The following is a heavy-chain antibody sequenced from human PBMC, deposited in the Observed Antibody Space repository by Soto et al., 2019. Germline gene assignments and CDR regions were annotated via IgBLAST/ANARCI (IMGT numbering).Heavy chain of an antibody. CDR3: ARVERGTATTVVDAFDI. CDR2: MSHSGGT. J-gene: IGHJ3*02. Sequence: QVQLQQWGAGLLKPSETLSLTCAVFGGSVNSGNYYWSWIRQPPGKGLEWIGEMSHSGGTHFNPSLRSRVTISVDTSKNEFSLKTGSVTAADTALYYCARVERGTATTVVDAFDIWGPGKMVTVSS. D-gene: IGHD1-1*01. CDR1: GGSVNSGNYY. V-gene: IGHV4-34*01.